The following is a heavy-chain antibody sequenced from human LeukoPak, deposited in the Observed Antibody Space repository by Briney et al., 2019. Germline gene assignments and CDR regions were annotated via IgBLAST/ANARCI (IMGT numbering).Heavy chain of an antibody. J-gene: IGHJ4*02. CDR3: ASGTTVVTPVVFDY. CDR2: ISSSSSYI. CDR1: GFTFSSYS. Sequence: PGGSLRLSCAASGFTFSSYSMNWVRQAPGKGLEWVSSISSSSSYIYYADSVKGRFTISRDNAKNSLYLQMNSLRAEDTAVYYCASGTTVVTPVVFDYWGQGTLVTVSS. V-gene: IGHV3-21*01. D-gene: IGHD4-23*01.